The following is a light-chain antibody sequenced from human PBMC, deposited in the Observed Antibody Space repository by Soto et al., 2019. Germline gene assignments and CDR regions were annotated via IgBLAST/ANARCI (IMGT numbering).Light chain of an antibody. CDR2: KDS. CDR1: ALPKKY. V-gene: IGLV3-16*01. Sequence: SYELTQPPSVSVSLGQMARITCSGEALPKKYAYWYQQKPGQFPVLVIYKDSERPSGLPERFSGSSSGTIVTLTIGGVQAEDEADYYCLSADSSGTYPVFGGGTKLTVL. CDR3: LSADSSGTYPV. J-gene: IGLJ3*02.